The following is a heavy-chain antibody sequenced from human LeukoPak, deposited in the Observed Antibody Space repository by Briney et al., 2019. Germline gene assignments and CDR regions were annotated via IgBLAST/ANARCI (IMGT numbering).Heavy chain of an antibody. CDR1: GYTFTSYY. Sequence: ASVKVSCKASGYTFTSYYMHWVRQAPGQGLEWMGWINPNSGGTNYAQKFQGRVTMTRDTSISTAYMELSRLRSDDTAVYYCARDADFWSGSGGEYYYYYYMDVWGKGTTVTVSS. CDR2: INPNSGGT. CDR3: ARDADFWSGSGGEYYYYYYMDV. D-gene: IGHD3-3*01. J-gene: IGHJ6*03. V-gene: IGHV1-2*02.